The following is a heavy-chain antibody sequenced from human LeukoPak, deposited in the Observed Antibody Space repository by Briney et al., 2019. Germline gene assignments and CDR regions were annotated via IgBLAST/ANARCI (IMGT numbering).Heavy chain of an antibody. J-gene: IGHJ5*02. V-gene: IGHV1-8*01. CDR3: AREGFKAGDSSGYHGGPGFDP. Sequence: ASVKVSCKASGYTFTSYDINWVRQATGQGLEWMGWMNPNSGNTGYAQEFQGRVTMTRNTSISTAYMELSSLRSEDTAVYYCAREGFKAGDSSGYHGGPGFDPWGQGTLVTVSS. CDR1: GYTFTSYD. CDR2: MNPNSGNT. D-gene: IGHD3-22*01.